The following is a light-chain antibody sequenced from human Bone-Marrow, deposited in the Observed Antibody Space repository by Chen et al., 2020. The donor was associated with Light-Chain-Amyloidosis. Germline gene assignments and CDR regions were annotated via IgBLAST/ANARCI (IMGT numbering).Light chain of an antibody. J-gene: IGLJ2*01. CDR3: QSYDSSNQGVV. V-gene: IGLV6-57*02. CDR1: SGRIASNY. Sequence: NFMLTQPHSVSESPGKTVTISCTGSSGRIASNYVQWYQQRPGSAPTTVIFEDNHSPSGVPYRFSGSIDSSSNSASLTISGLKTEDEADYYCQSYDSSNQGVVFGGGTKLTVL. CDR2: EDN.